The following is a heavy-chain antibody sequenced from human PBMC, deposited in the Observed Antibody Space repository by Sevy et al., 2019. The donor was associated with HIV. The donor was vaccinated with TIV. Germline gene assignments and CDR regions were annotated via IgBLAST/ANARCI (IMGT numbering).Heavy chain of an antibody. CDR1: GGSISSYY. CDR3: AREYYYGSSGSPQTWDGFDP. CDR2: IYYSGST. V-gene: IGHV4-59*01. D-gene: IGHD3-22*01. J-gene: IGHJ5*02. Sequence: SETLSLTCTVSGGSISSYYWSWFRQPPGKGLEWIGYIYYSGSTNYNPSLKSRVTISVDTSKNQFSLKLSSVTAADTAVYYWAREYYYGSSGSPQTWDGFDPWGQGTLATVSS.